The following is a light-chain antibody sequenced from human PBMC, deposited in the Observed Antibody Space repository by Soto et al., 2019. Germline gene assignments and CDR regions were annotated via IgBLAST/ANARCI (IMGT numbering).Light chain of an antibody. CDR3: QQYGSSIT. Sequence: DIVLTQSPATLSLSPGERATLSCRASQNVYSYVAWYQQKPGQAPRLLIYGASSRATGIPDRFSGSGSGTDFTLTISRLEPEDFAVYYCQQYGSSITFGQGTRLEIK. V-gene: IGKV3-20*01. CDR1: QNVYSY. J-gene: IGKJ5*01. CDR2: GAS.